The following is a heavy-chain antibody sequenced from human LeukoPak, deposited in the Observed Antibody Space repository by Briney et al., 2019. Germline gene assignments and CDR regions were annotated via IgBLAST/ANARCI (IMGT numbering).Heavy chain of an antibody. D-gene: IGHD2-2*02. CDR2: IRNKVNSYTT. CDR1: GLTFSDHY. Sequence: GGSLRLSCAASGLTFSDHYMDWVRQAPGKGLEWVGRIRNKVNSYTTEYAASVKGRFTLSRDDSKSSLYLQMNSLQTEETGVYYCVRARPRNTPFYFDYWGQGALVIVSS. V-gene: IGHV3-72*01. J-gene: IGHJ4*02. CDR3: VRARPRNTPFYFDY.